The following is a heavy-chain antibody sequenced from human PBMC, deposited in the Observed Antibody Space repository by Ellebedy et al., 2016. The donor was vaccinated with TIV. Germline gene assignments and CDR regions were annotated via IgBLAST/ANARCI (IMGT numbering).Heavy chain of an antibody. J-gene: IGHJ6*02. CDR1: GFTFSNYA. Sequence: GESLKISCAASGFTFSNYAMTWVRQAPGKGLEWVAGITESGDTTYYADSVKGRFTISRDDAENSLYLQMNSLRAEDTAVYYCARDGYYFAMDVWGQGTTVAVSS. V-gene: IGHV3-23*01. CDR2: ITESGDTT. CDR3: ARDGYYFAMDV.